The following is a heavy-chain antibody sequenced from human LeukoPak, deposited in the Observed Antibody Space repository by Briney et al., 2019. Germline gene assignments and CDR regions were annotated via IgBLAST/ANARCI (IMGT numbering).Heavy chain of an antibody. CDR2: ISGSGGST. V-gene: IGHV3-23*01. CDR1: GFTFSSYA. Sequence: GGSLRLSCAASGFTFSSYAMSWVRQAPGKGLEWVSAISGSGGSTYYADSVKGRFTISRDNSKNTLYLQMNSLRAEDTAVYYCAKDDSNRRGGLNWFDPWGQGTLVTVSS. CDR3: AKDDSNRRGGLNWFDP. J-gene: IGHJ5*02. D-gene: IGHD6-13*01.